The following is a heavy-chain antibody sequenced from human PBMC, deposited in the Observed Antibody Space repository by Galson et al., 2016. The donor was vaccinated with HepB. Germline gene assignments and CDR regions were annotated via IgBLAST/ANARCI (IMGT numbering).Heavy chain of an antibody. D-gene: IGHD3-10*01. J-gene: IGHJ4*02. Sequence: SLRLSCAASGFPFSYYDTHWVRQAPGKGLEWVSYISSSGSTIYYADSVKGRFTIARDNAKNSLYLQMNSLRPEDAAVYYCARDYGSGTYPPWGWGQGTLVTVSS. V-gene: IGHV3-48*03. CDR2: ISSSGSTI. CDR1: GFPFSYYD. CDR3: ARDYGSGTYPPWG.